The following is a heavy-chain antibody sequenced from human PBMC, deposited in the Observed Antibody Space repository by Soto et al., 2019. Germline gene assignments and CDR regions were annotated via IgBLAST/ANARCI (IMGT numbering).Heavy chain of an antibody. Sequence: QVQLQQWGAGLLKPSETLSLTCAVYGGSFSGYYWSWIRQPPGKGLEWIGEINHSGSTNYNPSLKSRVNISVDTSKNQFSLKLSSVTAADTAVYYCARGGGLLWFGELLSNFDYWGQGTLVTVSS. CDR1: GGSFSGYY. CDR2: INHSGST. CDR3: ARGGGLLWFGELLSNFDY. V-gene: IGHV4-34*01. J-gene: IGHJ4*02. D-gene: IGHD3-10*01.